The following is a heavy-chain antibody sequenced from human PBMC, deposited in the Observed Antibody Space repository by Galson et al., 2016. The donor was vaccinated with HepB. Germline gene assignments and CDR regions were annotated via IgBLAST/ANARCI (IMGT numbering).Heavy chain of an antibody. J-gene: IGHJ4*02. V-gene: IGHV3-23*01. D-gene: IGHD1-14*01. CDR2: ISSSGNTT. CDR3: AKPIARTYTSATDS. CDR1: GFNFNIHA. Sequence: SLRLSCAASGFNFNIHAMNWVRQAPGKGLEWVSGISSSGNTTYYADSVKGRFSISRDNSKNTLYLLMNSRRPDDTAVYHCAKPIARTYTSATDSWGQGILVTVSS.